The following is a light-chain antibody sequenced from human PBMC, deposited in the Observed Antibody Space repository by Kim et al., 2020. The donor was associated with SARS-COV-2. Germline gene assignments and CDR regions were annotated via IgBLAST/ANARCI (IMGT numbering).Light chain of an antibody. J-gene: IGKJ1*01. CDR1: QDISNY. Sequence: DIQMTQSPSSLSASAGDRVTITCRASQDISNYLAWYQQEPGKVPKLLIYAASALQSGVPSRFGGSGSGTDFTLTITSLQPEDVATYYCQTYDSVPWTFGPGTKVDIK. V-gene: IGKV1-27*01. CDR2: AAS. CDR3: QTYDSVPWT.